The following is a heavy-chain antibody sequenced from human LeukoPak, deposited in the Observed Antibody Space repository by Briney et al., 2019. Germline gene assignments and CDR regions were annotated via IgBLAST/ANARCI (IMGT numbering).Heavy chain of an antibody. D-gene: IGHD2-2*01. J-gene: IGHJ5*02. CDR3: ATRYCSSTSCYSPP. CDR1: GGSISSSPYY. Sequence: SETLSLTCTVSGGSISSSPYYWGWIRQPPGKGLEWIGEINHSGSTNYNPSLKSRVTISVDTSKNQFSLKLSSVTAADTAVYYCATRYCSSTSCYSPPWGQGTLVTVSS. CDR2: INHSGST. V-gene: IGHV4-39*07.